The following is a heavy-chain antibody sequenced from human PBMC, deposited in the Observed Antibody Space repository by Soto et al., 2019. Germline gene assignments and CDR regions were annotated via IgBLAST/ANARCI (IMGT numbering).Heavy chain of an antibody. CDR3: ARDAVLVLPGYCSGGSCYSPYYGMDV. J-gene: IGHJ6*02. V-gene: IGHV4-31*03. Sequence: PSETLSLTYTVSGGSISSGGYYWSWIRQHPGKGLEWIGYIYYSGSTYYNPSLKSRVTISVDTSKNQFSLKLSSVTAADTAVYYCARDAVLVLPGYCSGGSCYSPYYGMDVWGQGTTVTVSS. CDR1: GGSISSGGYY. CDR2: IYYSGST. D-gene: IGHD2-15*01.